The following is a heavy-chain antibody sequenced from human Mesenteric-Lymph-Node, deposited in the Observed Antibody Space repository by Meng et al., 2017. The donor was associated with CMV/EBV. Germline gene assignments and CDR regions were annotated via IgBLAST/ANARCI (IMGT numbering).Heavy chain of an antibody. CDR2: ISNRGSTM. V-gene: IGHV3-48*03. CDR1: GFIFSSYE. J-gene: IGHJ4*02. CDR3: VRNWGSSSGFDS. Sequence: GGSLRLSCVASGFIFSSYEMSWVRQAPGKGLEWISYISNRGSTMYYADSVKGRFTISRDNAKNSLYLQMSSLRVEDTAVYYCVRNWGSSSGFDSWGQGTLVTVSS. D-gene: IGHD3-16*01.